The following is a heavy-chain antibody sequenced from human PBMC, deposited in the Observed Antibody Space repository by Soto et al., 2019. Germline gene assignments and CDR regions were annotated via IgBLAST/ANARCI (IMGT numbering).Heavy chain of an antibody. CDR1: GFSLSTSGVG. CDR2: IYWDDDK. J-gene: IGHJ3*02. Sequence: QITLKESGLTLVKPTQTLTLTCTFSGFSLSTSGVGVGWIRQPPGKALEWLALIYWDDDKRYSPSLKSRLTITKDTSKNQVVLTMTNMDPVDTATYYCAHRRSPHTAFDIWGQGTMVTVSS. CDR3: AHRRSPHTAFDI. V-gene: IGHV2-5*02.